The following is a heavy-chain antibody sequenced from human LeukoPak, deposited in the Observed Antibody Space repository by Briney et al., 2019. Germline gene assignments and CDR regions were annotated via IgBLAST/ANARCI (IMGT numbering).Heavy chain of an antibody. D-gene: IGHD3-16*01. V-gene: IGHV4-34*01. CDR1: GGSFSGYY. CDR3: AANNYDYVWGNY. CDR2: INHSGST. J-gene: IGHJ4*02. Sequence: PSETLSLTCAVYGGSFSGYYWSWIRHPPGKGLEWIGEINHSGSTNYNPSLKSRVTISVDTSKSQFSLKLTSVTAADTAVYYCAANNYDYVWGNYWGQGTLVTVSS.